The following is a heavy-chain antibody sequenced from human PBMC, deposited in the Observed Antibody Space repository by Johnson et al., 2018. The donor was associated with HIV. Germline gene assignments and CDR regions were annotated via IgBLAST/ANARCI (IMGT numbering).Heavy chain of an antibody. V-gene: IGHV3-15*01. D-gene: IGHD6-13*01. Sequence: VQLVESGGGLVKPGGSLRLSCAASGFTFSNAWMSCVRQAPGKGLEWVGRIKSKTDGGTTDYAAPVKGRFIISRDDSKNMLYLQMNSLKTEDTAVYYCSTGGYSSSWTGAFDIWGQGTMVTVSS. CDR2: IKSKTDGGTT. CDR3: STGGYSSSWTGAFDI. J-gene: IGHJ3*02. CDR1: GFTFSNAW.